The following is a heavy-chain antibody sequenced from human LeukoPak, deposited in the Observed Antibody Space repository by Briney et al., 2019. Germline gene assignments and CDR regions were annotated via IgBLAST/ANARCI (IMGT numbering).Heavy chain of an antibody. D-gene: IGHD1-26*01. Sequence: GRSLRLSCAASGFTFDDYAMHWVRQAPGKGLEWVSGISWNSGSIGYADPVKGRFTISRDNAKNSLYLQMNSLRAEDTALYYCAKDSGSYYDAFDIWGQGTMVTVSS. V-gene: IGHV3-9*01. CDR1: GFTFDDYA. CDR3: AKDSGSYYDAFDI. J-gene: IGHJ3*02. CDR2: ISWNSGSI.